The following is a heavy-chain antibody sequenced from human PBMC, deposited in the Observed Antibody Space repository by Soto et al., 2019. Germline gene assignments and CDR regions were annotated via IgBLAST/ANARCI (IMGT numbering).Heavy chain of an antibody. D-gene: IGHD3-3*01. CDR2: IIPICGTA. Sequence: SVQVSCKASGGTFSSYAISWVRQAPGQGLEWMGGIIPICGTANYAQKFQGRVTITADKSTSTAYMELSSLRSEDTAVYYCARPRVDFWRGYTPDPYYYDYDMDVWGQGTTVTVSS. V-gene: IGHV1-69*06. CDR1: GGTFSSYA. J-gene: IGHJ6*02. CDR3: ARPRVDFWRGYTPDPYYYDYDMDV.